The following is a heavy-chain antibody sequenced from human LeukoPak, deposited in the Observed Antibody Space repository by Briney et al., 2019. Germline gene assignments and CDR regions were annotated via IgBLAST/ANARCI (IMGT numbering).Heavy chain of an antibody. D-gene: IGHD6-13*01. CDR1: GGSFSGYY. CDR2: VNHSGST. Sequence: SETLSLTCAVYGGSFSGYYWSWIRQPPGKGLEWIGEVNHSGSTNYNPSLKSRVTISVDTSKNQFSLKLSSVTAADTAVYYCARDQRWYYYYGMDVWGQGTTVTVSS. V-gene: IGHV4-34*01. J-gene: IGHJ6*02. CDR3: ARDQRWYYYYGMDV.